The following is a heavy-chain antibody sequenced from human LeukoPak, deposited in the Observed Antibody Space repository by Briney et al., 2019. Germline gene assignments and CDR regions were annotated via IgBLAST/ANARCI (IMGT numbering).Heavy chain of an antibody. Sequence: GESLKISCKGSGYSFTSYWIGWVRQMPGKGLEWMGIIYPGDSDTRYSPSFQGQVTISADKSISTAYLQWSSLKASDTAMYYCARQKYSSGWYRDYYGTDVWGKGTTVTVSS. CDR1: GYSFTSYW. CDR3: ARQKYSSGWYRDYYGTDV. D-gene: IGHD6-19*01. J-gene: IGHJ6*04. V-gene: IGHV5-51*01. CDR2: IYPGDSDT.